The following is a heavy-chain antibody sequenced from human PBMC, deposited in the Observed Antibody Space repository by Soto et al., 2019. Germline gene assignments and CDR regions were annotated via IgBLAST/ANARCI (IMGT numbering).Heavy chain of an antibody. V-gene: IGHV1-18*01. CDR3: ARDMSGGTYNYYYGMDV. CDR2: ISPYNGNT. D-gene: IGHD1-26*01. CDR1: GYPFTHYG. J-gene: IGHJ6*02. Sequence: ASVKVSCKSSGYPFTHYGITWVRQAPGQGLEWMGWISPYNGNTNYGQTLQGRVTLTTDTSTSTVYMELRSLRSDDTAVYYCARDMSGGTYNYYYGMDVWGQGTTVTVSS.